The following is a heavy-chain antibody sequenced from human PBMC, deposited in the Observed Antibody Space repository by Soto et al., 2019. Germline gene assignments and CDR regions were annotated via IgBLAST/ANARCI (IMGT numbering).Heavy chain of an antibody. CDR2: IIPIFGTA. CDR3: AKRGVLVPAAMEYYYGMDV. V-gene: IGHV1-69*12. Sequence: QVQLVQSGAEVKKPGSSVKVSCKASGGTFSSYAISWVRQAPGQGLEWMGGIIPIFGTANYAQKFQGRVTITADESTSTAYMELSSPRSEDTAVYYCAKRGVLVPAAMEYYYGMDVWGQGTTVTVSS. CDR1: GGTFSSYA. D-gene: IGHD2-2*01. J-gene: IGHJ6*02.